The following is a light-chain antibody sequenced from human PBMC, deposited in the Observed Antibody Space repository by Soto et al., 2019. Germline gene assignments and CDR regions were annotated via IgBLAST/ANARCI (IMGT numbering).Light chain of an antibody. J-gene: IGKJ4*01. CDR3: QQYYRTPPT. CDR1: QSVLYSSNNKNY. CDR2: WAS. Sequence: DIVMTQSPDSLAVSLGERATINCKSSQSVLYSSNNKNYLAWYQQKPGQPPKLLIYWASTRESGVPDRFSGSGSGTDFTLSISSLQAEDGAVYYCQQYYRTPPTFGGGTMVEIK. V-gene: IGKV4-1*01.